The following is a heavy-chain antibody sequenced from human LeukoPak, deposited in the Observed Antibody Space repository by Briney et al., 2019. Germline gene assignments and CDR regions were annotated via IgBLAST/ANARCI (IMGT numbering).Heavy chain of an antibody. J-gene: IGHJ3*02. CDR3: ARQWLSADDTFYI. Sequence: SETLSLTCAVYGGSFSGYYWSWIRQPPGKGLEWIGEINHSGSTNYNPSLKSRVTISVDTSKNQFSLKLSSVTAADTAVYDCARQWLSADDTFYIWGQGTMVTVSS. CDR2: INHSGST. D-gene: IGHD3-22*01. CDR1: GGSFSGYY. V-gene: IGHV4-34*01.